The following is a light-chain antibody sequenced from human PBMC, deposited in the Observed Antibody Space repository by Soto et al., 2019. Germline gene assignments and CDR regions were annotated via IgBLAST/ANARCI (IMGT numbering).Light chain of an antibody. V-gene: IGLV2-8*01. CDR1: SSDIGGYNS. CDR3: SSYTDRNNLV. Sequence: QSVLTQSPSASGSPGQSVTISCTGTSSDIGGYNSVSWYQQHPGKAPKVMIYDVRKRPSGVPDRFSGSKSGNTASLTVSALQAEDEADYYCSSYTDRNNLVFGTGTKLTVL. CDR2: DVR. J-gene: IGLJ1*01.